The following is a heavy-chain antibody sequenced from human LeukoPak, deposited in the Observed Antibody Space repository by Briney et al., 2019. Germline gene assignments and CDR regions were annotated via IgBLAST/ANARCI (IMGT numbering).Heavy chain of an antibody. Sequence: PGGSLGLSCAASGFTFSSYWMHWVRQAPGKGLVWVSRINSDGSSTSYADSVKGRFTISRDNAKNTLYLQMNSLRAEDTAVYYCASENYDILTGYRHWGQGTLVTVSS. CDR2: INSDGSST. J-gene: IGHJ4*02. V-gene: IGHV3-74*01. CDR3: ASENYDILTGYRH. D-gene: IGHD3-9*01. CDR1: GFTFSSYW.